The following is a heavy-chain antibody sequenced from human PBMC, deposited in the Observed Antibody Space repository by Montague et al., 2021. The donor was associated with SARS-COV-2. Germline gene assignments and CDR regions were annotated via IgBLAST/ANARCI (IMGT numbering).Heavy chain of an antibody. Sequence: SLRLSCAASGFTFDSFVIHWVRQAPGKGLEWVASISHGENGRNYADSVKGRFSISRDNSNNSASLQMNSLRGDDTAVFYCARAPYYYTSKFDLWGQGTLVTVSS. CDR3: ARAPYYYTSKFDL. J-gene: IGHJ4*02. D-gene: IGHD3-10*01. CDR1: GFTFDSFV. CDR2: ISHGENGR. V-gene: IGHV3-30*04.